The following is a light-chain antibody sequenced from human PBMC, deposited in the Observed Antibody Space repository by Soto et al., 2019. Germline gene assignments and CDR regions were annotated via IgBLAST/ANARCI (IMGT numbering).Light chain of an antibody. CDR3: QQYNVYWT. CDR2: RAS. J-gene: IGKJ1*01. Sequence: DIQMTQSPSTLSASVGDRVTMTCRASQSIDVWLAWYQQKAGRAPKLLIYRASTLESGVPSRFSGSGSGTEFTLTISSLQPDDFATYYCQQYNVYWTFGQGTKVEIK. V-gene: IGKV1-5*03. CDR1: QSIDVW.